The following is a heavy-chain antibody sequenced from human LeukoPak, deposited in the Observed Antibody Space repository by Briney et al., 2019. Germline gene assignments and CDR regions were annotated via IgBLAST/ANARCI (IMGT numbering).Heavy chain of an antibody. J-gene: IGHJ4*02. CDR1: GYTFTSYY. V-gene: IGHV1-46*01. D-gene: IGHD3-22*01. Sequence: ASVKVSCKASGYTFTSYYMHWVRQAPGQGLEWMGVFNPSGGGTTYAQKFQGRVTMTRDTSTSTVYMELSSLRSEDTAVYYCARGRFVLDYYRFDYWGQRTLVTVSS. CDR2: FNPSGGGT. CDR3: ARGRFVLDYYRFDY.